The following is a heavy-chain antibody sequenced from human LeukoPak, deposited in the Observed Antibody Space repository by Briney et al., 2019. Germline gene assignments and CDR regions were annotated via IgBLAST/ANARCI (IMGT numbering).Heavy chain of an antibody. J-gene: IGHJ4*02. CDR2: IIPILGIA. CDR1: GGTFSSYA. CDR3: ARYRVAQYYFDY. V-gene: IGHV1-69*04. D-gene: IGHD1-14*01. Sequence: ASVKVSCKASGGTFSSYAISWVRQVPGQGLEWMGRIIPILGIANYAQKFQGRVTITADKSTSTAYMELSSLRSEDTAVYYCARYRVAQYYFDYWGQGTLVTVSS.